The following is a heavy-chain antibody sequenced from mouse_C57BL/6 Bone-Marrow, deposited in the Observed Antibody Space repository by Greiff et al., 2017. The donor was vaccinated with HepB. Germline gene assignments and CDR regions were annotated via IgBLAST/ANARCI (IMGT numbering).Heavy chain of an antibody. CDR2: IDPENGDT. V-gene: IGHV14-4*01. Sequence: VQLQQSGAELVRPGASVKLSCTASGFNIKDDYMHWVKQRPEHGLEWIGWIDPENGDTEYASKFQGKATITADTSSNTAYLQLSSLTSEDTAVYYCTLTTVVATPFDYWGQGTTLTVSS. CDR3: TLTTVVATPFDY. D-gene: IGHD1-1*01. J-gene: IGHJ2*01. CDR1: GFNIKDDY.